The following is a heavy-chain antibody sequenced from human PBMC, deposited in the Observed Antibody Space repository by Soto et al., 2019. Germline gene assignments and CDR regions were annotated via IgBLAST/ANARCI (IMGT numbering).Heavy chain of an antibody. Sequence: SETLSLTCTVSCGSIISYYLSWIRQPPGQGLEWIGYTYYSGITDYNPSLKSRVTISVDTSKSQFSLKLSSVTAADPAVYYCERGGGVYYFDYWGQGTLVTVSS. CDR1: CGSIISYY. D-gene: IGHD2-8*02. V-gene: IGHV4-59*01. CDR2: TYYSGIT. CDR3: ERGGGVYYFDY. J-gene: IGHJ4*02.